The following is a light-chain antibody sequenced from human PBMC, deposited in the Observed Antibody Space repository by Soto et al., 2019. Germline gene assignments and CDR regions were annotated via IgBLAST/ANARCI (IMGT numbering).Light chain of an antibody. Sequence: EIQTTQSPSTLSGSVGDRDTIHCRASQTISSWLAWYQQKPGKAPKLLIYKASTLKSGVPSRFSGSGSGTEFTLTISSLQPDDFATYYCQQYNSYSWTFGQGTKVNIK. J-gene: IGKJ1*01. CDR3: QQYNSYSWT. CDR2: KAS. V-gene: IGKV1-5*03. CDR1: QTISSW.